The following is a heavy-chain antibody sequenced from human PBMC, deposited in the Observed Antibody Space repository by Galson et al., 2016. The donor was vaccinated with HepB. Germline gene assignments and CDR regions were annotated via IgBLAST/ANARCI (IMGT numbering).Heavy chain of an antibody. D-gene: IGHD5-12*01. CDR1: KFSFSNYG. CDR3: ERDEGYSGWPIDY. V-gene: IGHV3-21*01. J-gene: IGHJ4*02. Sequence: SLRLSCAASKFSFSNYGMNWVRQAPGKGPEWLASISGNSGYIYYADSLKGRFTISRDNAKNSVYLQMSSLRAEDTAVYYCERDEGYSGWPIDYWGQGTLVTVSS. CDR2: ISGNSGYI.